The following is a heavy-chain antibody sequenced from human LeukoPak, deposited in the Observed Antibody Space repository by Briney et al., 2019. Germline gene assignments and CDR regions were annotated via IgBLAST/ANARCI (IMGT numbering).Heavy chain of an antibody. CDR1: GYTFTSYD. CDR3: AREVGGYSYGTRNPFDY. D-gene: IGHD5-18*01. Sequence: GASVKVSCKASGYTFTSYDINWVRQATGQGLEWMGWMNPNSGNTGYAQKFQGRVTMTRNTSISTAYMELSSLRSEDTAVYYCAREVGGYSYGTRNPFDYWGQGTLVTVYS. J-gene: IGHJ4*02. V-gene: IGHV1-8*01. CDR2: MNPNSGNT.